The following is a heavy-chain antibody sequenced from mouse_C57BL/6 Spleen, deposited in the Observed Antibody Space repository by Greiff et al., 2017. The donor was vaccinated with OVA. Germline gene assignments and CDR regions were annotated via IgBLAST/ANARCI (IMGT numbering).Heavy chain of an antibody. Sequence: EVQGVESGGGLVKPGGSLKLSCAASGFTFSSYAMSWVRQTPEKRLEWVATISDGGSYTYYPDSVKGRFTISRDNAKNTLYLQMSSLKSEDTAMYYCARHGTVVAGPHYFDYWGQGTTLTVSS. CDR2: ISDGGSYT. CDR3: ARHGTVVAGPHYFDY. V-gene: IGHV5-6*01. D-gene: IGHD1-1*01. CDR1: GFTFSSYA. J-gene: IGHJ2*01.